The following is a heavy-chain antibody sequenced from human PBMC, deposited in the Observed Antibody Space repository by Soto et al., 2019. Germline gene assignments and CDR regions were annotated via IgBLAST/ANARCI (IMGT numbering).Heavy chain of an antibody. CDR2: ISISGGSI. J-gene: IGHJ6*04. V-gene: IGHV3-23*01. CDR3: AHGGARFWSGYCGGA. D-gene: IGHD3-3*01. CDR1: GFTFSSHA. Sequence: EVELLESGGGLVQPGGSLRLSCAASGFTFSSHAMSWVRQAPGKGLEWVSGISISGGSIEYADSVRGRFTVSRDNFKNTLYLQMNSLRADDTAVYYCAHGGARFWSGYCGGAWGKGTTVTVSS.